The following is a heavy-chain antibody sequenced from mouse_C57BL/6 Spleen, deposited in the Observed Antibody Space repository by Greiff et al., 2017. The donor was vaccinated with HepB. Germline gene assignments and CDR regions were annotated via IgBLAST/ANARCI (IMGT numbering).Heavy chain of an antibody. Sequence: QVQLQQSGPGLVQPSQSLSITCTVSGFSLTSYGVHWVRQSPGKGLEWLGVIWSGGSTDYNAAFISRLSISKDNSKSQVFFKMNSLQADDTAIYYCARKRLSHYAMDYGGQGTSVTVSS. D-gene: IGHD1-1*02. J-gene: IGHJ4*01. V-gene: IGHV2-2*01. CDR3: ARKRLSHYAMDY. CDR1: GFSLTSYG. CDR2: IWSGGST.